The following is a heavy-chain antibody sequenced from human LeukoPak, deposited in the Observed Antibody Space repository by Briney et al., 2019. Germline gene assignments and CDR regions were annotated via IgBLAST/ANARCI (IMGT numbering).Heavy chain of an antibody. CDR3: ARGGATPGSRHYNWFDP. V-gene: IGHV1-18*01. D-gene: IGHD1-26*01. CDR1: GYTFTSYG. J-gene: IGHJ5*02. Sequence: GASVKVSCKASGYTFTSYGISWVRQAPGQGLEWMGWISAYNGNTNYAQQLQGRVTMTTDTSTSTAYMELRSLRSDDTAVYYCARGGATPGSRHYNWFDPWGQGTLVTVSS. CDR2: ISAYNGNT.